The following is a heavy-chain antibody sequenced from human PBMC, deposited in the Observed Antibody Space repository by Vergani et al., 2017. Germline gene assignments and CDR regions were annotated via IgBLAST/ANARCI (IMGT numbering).Heavy chain of an antibody. J-gene: IGHJ6*02. V-gene: IGHV4-39*01. Sequence: QVRLQESGPGLVKPSETLSLTCTVSGASVSSSVSSSGYSWGWLRQPPGKGLEWIGGNYYSGSTYYNPSPKSRVTISVDTAKNQFSLKLSSVTASDTAVYYCARHLAYCGGDCYPYYYGMDVWGQGTTVTVSS. CDR2: NYYSGST. CDR3: ARHLAYCGGDCYPYYYGMDV. CDR1: GASVSSSVSSSGYS. D-gene: IGHD2-21*02.